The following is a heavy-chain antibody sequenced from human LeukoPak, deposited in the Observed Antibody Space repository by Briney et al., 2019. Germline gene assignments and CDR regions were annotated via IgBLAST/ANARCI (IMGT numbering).Heavy chain of an antibody. J-gene: IGHJ4*02. CDR2: IYYSGST. CDR3: ARDPLGIAVAGYREEADY. D-gene: IGHD6-19*01. V-gene: IGHV4-39*07. Sequence: SETLSLTCTVSGGSISSSSYYWGWIRQPPGKGLEWIGSIYYSGSTYYNPSLKSRVTISVDTSKNQFSLKLSSVTAADTAVYYCARDPLGIAVAGYREEADYWGQGTLVTVSS. CDR1: GGSISSSSYY.